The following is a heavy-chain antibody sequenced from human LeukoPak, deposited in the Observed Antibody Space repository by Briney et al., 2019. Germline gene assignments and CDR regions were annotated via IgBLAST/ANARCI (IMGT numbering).Heavy chain of an antibody. V-gene: IGHV4-31*03. D-gene: IGHD3-10*01. CDR2: INYSGNT. CDR3: ARGGSGEGY. J-gene: IGHJ4*02. Sequence: SQTLSLTCTVSGGSISSGAHYWNWIRQHPGKGLEWIGYINYSGNTYYNPSLKSRVTISADTSKNQFSLKLSSVTAADTAMYYCARGGSGEGYWGQGTLVTVSS. CDR1: GGSISSGAHY.